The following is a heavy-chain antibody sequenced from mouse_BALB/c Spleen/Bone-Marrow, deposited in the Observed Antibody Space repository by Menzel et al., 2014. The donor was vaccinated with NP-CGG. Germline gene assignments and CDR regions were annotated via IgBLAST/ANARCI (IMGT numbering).Heavy chain of an antibody. J-gene: IGHJ2*01. CDR1: GYSITSDYA. V-gene: IGHV3-2*02. Sequence: EVQGVESGPGLVKPSQSLSLTCTVTGYSITSDYAWNWIRQFPGNKLEWMGYISYSGSTDYNPSLKSRISITRDTSKNQFFLQLNSVTTEDTATYYCARRYYYFDYWGRGTTLTVSS. CDR2: ISYSGST. CDR3: ARRYYYFDY. D-gene: IGHD1-1*01.